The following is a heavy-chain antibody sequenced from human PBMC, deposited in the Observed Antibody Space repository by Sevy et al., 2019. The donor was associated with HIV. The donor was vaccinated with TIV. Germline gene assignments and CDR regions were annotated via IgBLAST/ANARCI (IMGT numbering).Heavy chain of an antibody. D-gene: IGHD6-19*01. Sequence: GGSLRLSCAASGFTFNTHAMHWVRQAPGKGLEWVALISYDGIIKYYAASVKGRLTISRDNSKNTLSLQMNSLRIEDTAVYYCAREGGYTSAWSPGNYWGQGTLVTVSS. CDR3: AREGGYTSAWSPGNY. V-gene: IGHV3-30*04. CDR2: ISYDGIIK. J-gene: IGHJ4*02. CDR1: GFTFNTHA.